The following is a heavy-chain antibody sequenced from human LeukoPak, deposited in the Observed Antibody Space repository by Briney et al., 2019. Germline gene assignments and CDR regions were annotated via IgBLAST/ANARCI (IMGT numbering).Heavy chain of an antibody. CDR1: GGSISSYY. V-gene: IGHV4-59*01. CDR2: IYYSGST. CDR3: ARVRRSPYYYYMDV. J-gene: IGHJ6*03. Sequence: SETLSLPCTVSGGSISSYYWSWIRQPPGKGLEWIGYIYYSGSTDYNPSLKSRVTISVDTSKNQFSLKLSSVTAADTAVYYCARVRRSPYYYYMDVWGKGTTVTVSS. D-gene: IGHD3-16*01.